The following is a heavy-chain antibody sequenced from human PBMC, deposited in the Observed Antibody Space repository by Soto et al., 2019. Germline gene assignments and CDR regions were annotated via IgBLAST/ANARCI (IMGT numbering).Heavy chain of an antibody. V-gene: IGHV4-59*11. J-gene: IGHJ5*01. CDR2: IYYTGST. Sequence: QVQLQESGPGLVKPSETLSLTCTVSGGSSTSHYWSWIRQSPGKGLEWIGYIYYTGSTNYNPSLKSRVSFSADKSKTQFSLKLTSVTAADTAVYYCARGILEWSGEIVVGNWFDSWGQGTLVTVSS. CDR1: GGSSTSHY. CDR3: ARGILEWSGEIVVGNWFDS. D-gene: IGHD3-10*01.